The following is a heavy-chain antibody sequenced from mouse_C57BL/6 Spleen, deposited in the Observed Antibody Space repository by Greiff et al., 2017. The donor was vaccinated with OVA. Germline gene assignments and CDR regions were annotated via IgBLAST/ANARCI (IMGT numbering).Heavy chain of an antibody. CDR2: ISGGGGNT. D-gene: IGHD1-1*01. CDR3: ARQGSNGYFDV. Sequence: ESGGGLVKPGGSLKLSCAASGFTFSSYTMSWVRQTPEKRLEWVATISGGGGNTYYPDSVKGRFTISRDNAKNTLYLQMSSLRSEDTALYYCARQGSNGYFDVWGTGTTVTVSS. V-gene: IGHV5-9*01. J-gene: IGHJ1*03. CDR1: GFTFSSYT.